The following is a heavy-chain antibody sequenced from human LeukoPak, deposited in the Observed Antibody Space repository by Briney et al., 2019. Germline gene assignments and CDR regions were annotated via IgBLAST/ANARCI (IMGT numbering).Heavy chain of an antibody. J-gene: IGHJ4*02. CDR1: GGSIRSGDYY. CDR3: ASQGIAVAGRDY. D-gene: IGHD6-19*01. Sequence: PSQTLSLTCTVSGGSIRSGDYYWRWIRQPPGKGLEWIGYIYYSGSTYYNPSLKSRVTISVDTSKNQFSLKLSSVTAADTAVYYCASQGIAVAGRDYWGQGTLVTVSS. V-gene: IGHV4-30-4*08. CDR2: IYYSGST.